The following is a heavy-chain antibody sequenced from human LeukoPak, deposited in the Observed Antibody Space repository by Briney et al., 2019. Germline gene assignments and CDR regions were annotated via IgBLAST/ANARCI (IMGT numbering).Heavy chain of an antibody. V-gene: IGHV3-7*01. Sequence: PGGSLRLSCAASGFSFSSYGMQWVRQAPGKGLEWVANIKQDGSEKYYVDSVKGRFTISRDNAKNSLYLQMNSLRAEDTAVYYCAREGGQLWSRYWYFDLWGRGTLVTVSS. J-gene: IGHJ2*01. CDR2: IKQDGSEK. CDR3: AREGGQLWSRYWYFDL. D-gene: IGHD5-18*01. CDR1: GFSFSSYG.